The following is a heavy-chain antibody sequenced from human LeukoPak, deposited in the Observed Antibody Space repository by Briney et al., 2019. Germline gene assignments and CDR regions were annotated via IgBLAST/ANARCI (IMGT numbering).Heavy chain of an antibody. V-gene: IGHV4-4*07. J-gene: IGHJ4*02. Sequence: SETLSLTCTVSGGSISSYYWSWIRQPAGKGLEWIGRIYTSGSTNYNPSLKSRVTMSVDTSKNQFSLKLSSVTAADTAVYYCARRLAANYYDSSGYYSHWGQGTLVTVSS. CDR3: ARRLAANYYDSSGYYSH. D-gene: IGHD3-22*01. CDR2: IYTSGST. CDR1: GGSISSYY.